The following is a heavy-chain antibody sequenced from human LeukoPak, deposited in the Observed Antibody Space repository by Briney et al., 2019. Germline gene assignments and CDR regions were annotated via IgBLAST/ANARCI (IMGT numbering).Heavy chain of an antibody. CDR3: ARPTYSGSYYWFDY. Sequence: PSGTLRLSCAASGFTFSTYCEHWGRHAQRKGLVWVSRVNPDGSRTDYADSVKGRFTISRDNAKNTLYLQMNSLRAEDTAVYYCARPTYSGSYYWFDYWGQGTLVTVSS. J-gene: IGHJ4*02. D-gene: IGHD1-26*01. CDR1: GFTFSTYC. V-gene: IGHV3-74*01. CDR2: VNPDGSRT.